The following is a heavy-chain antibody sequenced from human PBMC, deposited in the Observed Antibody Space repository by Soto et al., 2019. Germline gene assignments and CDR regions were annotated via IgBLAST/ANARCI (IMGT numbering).Heavy chain of an antibody. V-gene: IGHV3-23*01. CDR2: ISGSCGST. D-gene: IGHD6-13*01. CDR3: AKELAYSSSWYDYYYGMDV. Sequence: PGGSVRLACAACGFNFASYAMSWVRQAPGTRLEWVSAISGSCGSTYYADSVKGRFTMSRDTSKNTLYLQMNRLRAEYTAVYYCAKELAYSSSWYDYYYGMDVWGQGTTVTVSS. J-gene: IGHJ6*02. CDR1: GFNFASYA.